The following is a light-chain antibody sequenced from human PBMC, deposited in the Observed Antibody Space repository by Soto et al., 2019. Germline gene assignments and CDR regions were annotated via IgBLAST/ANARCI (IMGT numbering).Light chain of an antibody. J-gene: IGKJ1*01. Sequence: EIVMTQSPATLSVSPGERATLSCRASQNISSNLAWYQQKPGQAPRVLIDGASTRATGIPARFSGSGSGTEFTLTISSLQSEDFAVYYCQQNNNWPWTFGQGTKVEIK. V-gene: IGKV3-15*01. CDR2: GAS. CDR1: QNISSN. CDR3: QQNNNWPWT.